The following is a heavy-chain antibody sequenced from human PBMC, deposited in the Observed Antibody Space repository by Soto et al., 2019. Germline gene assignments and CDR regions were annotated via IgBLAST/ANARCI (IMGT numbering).Heavy chain of an antibody. D-gene: IGHD3-10*01. Sequence: SETLSLTCSVSGDSISSGGYSWSWVRQPPGKGLEWIGYIYPSGRMSHNPSLKSRVTMSIDRSKSQFSLKLRSVTAADTAVYYCVRDRGGGSGNYSKSQGMDVWGQWTSVTVSS. CDR2: IYPSGRM. CDR1: GDSISSGGYS. CDR3: VRDRGGGSGNYSKSQGMDV. J-gene: IGHJ6*02. V-gene: IGHV4-30-2*01.